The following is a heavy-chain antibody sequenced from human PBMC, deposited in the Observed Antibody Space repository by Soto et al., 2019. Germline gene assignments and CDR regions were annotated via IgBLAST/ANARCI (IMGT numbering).Heavy chain of an antibody. J-gene: IGHJ4*02. D-gene: IGHD5-18*01. V-gene: IGHV1-69*13. CDR2: IIPIFGTP. CDR1: GVTXTRQD. Sequence: SXKVSFEASGVTXTRQDMGLVRQAPGQGLEWIGGIIPIFGTPKYAEKFQDRVTITADESTRTAYMELSSLTSEDTAVYYCATNEGRDGYSFDYWGQGTLGTVS. CDR3: ATNEGRDGYSFDY.